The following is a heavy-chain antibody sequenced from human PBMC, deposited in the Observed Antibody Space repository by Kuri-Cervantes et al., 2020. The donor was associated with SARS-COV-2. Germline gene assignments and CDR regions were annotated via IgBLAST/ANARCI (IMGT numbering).Heavy chain of an antibody. CDR3: ASLGDAGDLSPPFDY. D-gene: IGHD3-16*01. Sequence: ASVKVSCKASGYTFTSYGISWVRQAPGQGLEWMGWISAYNGNTNYAQKLQGRVTMTTDTSTSTAYMELRSLRSDDTAVYYCASLGDAGDLSPPFDYWGQGTLVTVPS. CDR2: ISAYNGNT. J-gene: IGHJ4*02. V-gene: IGHV1-18*01. CDR1: GYTFTSYG.